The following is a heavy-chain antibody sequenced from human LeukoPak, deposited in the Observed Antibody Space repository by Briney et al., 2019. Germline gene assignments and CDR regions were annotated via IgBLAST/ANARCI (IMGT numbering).Heavy chain of an antibody. CDR3: AKVQSTVTYHYYGMDV. CDR2: IYYSGST. D-gene: IGHD4-17*01. CDR1: GDSVSSTGYY. Sequence: SETLSLTCTVSGDSVSSTGYYWGWIRQPPGKGLEWIGTIYYSGSTYYNPSLKSRVTMSEDTSRNQFSLRLSSVNAADTAVYYCAKVQSTVTYHYYGMDVWGQGTTVTVSS. V-gene: IGHV4-39*01. J-gene: IGHJ6*02.